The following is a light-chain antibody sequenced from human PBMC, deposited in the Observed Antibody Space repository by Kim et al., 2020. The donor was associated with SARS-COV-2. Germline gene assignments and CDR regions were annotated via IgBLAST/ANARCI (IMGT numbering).Light chain of an antibody. CDR3: SSRDTTGSHVI. CDR1: SLRTAF. Sequence: ALGHTVNITCQGDSLRTAFANWYQKKTGQAPILVLYGKNSRTSGIPDRFSGSRSGNTASLTITGAQAEDESDYYCSSRDTTGSHVIFGPGSKVTVL. J-gene: IGLJ1*01. CDR2: GKN. V-gene: IGLV3-19*01.